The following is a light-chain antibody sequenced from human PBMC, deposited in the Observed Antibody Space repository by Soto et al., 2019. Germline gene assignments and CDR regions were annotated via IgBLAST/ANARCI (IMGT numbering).Light chain of an antibody. CDR2: RNN. CDR3: AAWDDSLSGWV. J-gene: IGLJ3*02. V-gene: IGLV1-47*01. Sequence: QAVVTQPPSASGTPGQRVTISCSGSSSNIGSNYVYWYQQLPGTAPPLLIYRNNQRPSGVPDRFSGSKSGTSASLAISGLRSEDEADYYCAAWDDSLSGWVFGGGTKLTVL. CDR1: SSNIGSNY.